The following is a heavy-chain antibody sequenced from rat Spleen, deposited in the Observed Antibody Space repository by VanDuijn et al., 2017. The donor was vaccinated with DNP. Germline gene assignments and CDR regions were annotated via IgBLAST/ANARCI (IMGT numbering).Heavy chain of an antibody. CDR1: GFTFSAYY. CDR3: VRWNSGHFDY. Sequence: EVQLVESGGGLVQPGRSLKLSCAASGFTFSAYYMAWVRQAPAKGLEWVAYIGSPAYAPYYADSVKGRFTISRDNAKSPLYLQMNSLRSEDMATYYCVRWNSGHFDYWGQGVMVTVSS. V-gene: IGHV5-22*01. J-gene: IGHJ2*01. CDR2: IGSPAYAP. D-gene: IGHD4-3*01.